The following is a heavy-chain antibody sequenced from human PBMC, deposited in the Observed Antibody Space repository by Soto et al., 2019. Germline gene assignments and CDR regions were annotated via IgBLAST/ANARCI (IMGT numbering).Heavy chain of an antibody. CDR2: IRSKAYGGTT. D-gene: IGHD2-15*01. CDR1: GFTFGDYA. V-gene: IGHV3-49*03. J-gene: IGHJ5*02. Sequence: GGSLRLSCTASGFTFGDYAMSWFRQAPGKGLEWVGFIRSKAYGGTTEYAASVKGRFTISRDDSKSIAYLQMNSLKTEDTAVYYCTRVVFVAATHPPVVWFDPWGKGTLVTVSS. CDR3: TRVVFVAATHPPVVWFDP.